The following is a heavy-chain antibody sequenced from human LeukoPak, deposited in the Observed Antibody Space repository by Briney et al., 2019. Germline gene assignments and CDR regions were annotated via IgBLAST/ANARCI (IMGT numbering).Heavy chain of an antibody. CDR2: IYYSGST. CDR1: GGSISSGGYY. V-gene: IGHV4-31*03. D-gene: IGHD4-23*01. J-gene: IGHJ6*03. CDR3: ARAVLDYGGDYYMDI. Sequence: SQTLSLTCTVSGGSISSGGYYWSWIRQHPGKGLEWIGYIYYSGSTYYNPSLKSRVTISVDTSKNQFSLKLSSVTAADTAVYYCARAVLDYGGDYYMDIWGKGTTVTVSS.